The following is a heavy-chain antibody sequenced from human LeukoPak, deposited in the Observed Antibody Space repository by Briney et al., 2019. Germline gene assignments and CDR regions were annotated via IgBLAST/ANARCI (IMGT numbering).Heavy chain of an antibody. J-gene: IGHJ1*01. CDR3: ATDIGLAAASRGYFHR. D-gene: IGHD6-13*01. Sequence: GGSLRLSRAASGFTFSSYSMNWVRQAPGKGLEWVSSISSSSSYIYYADSVKGRFTISRDNAKNSLYLQMNSLRAEDTALYYCATDIGLAAASRGYFHRWGQGTLVTVSS. V-gene: IGHV3-21*04. CDR1: GFTFSSYS. CDR2: ISSSSSYI.